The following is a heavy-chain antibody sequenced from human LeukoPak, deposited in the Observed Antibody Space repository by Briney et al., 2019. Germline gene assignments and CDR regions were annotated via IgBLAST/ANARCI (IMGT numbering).Heavy chain of an antibody. CDR3: ARDQGSYGGFDY. V-gene: IGHV4-61*01. CDR1: GGSVSSGSYY. CDR2: IYYSGST. D-gene: IGHD5-18*01. Sequence: PSETLSLTCTVSGGSVSSGSYYWSWIRQPPGKGLEWIGYIYYSGSTNYNPSLKSRVTISVDTSKNQFSLELSSVTAADTAVYYCARDQGSYGGFDYWGQGTLVTVSS. J-gene: IGHJ4*02.